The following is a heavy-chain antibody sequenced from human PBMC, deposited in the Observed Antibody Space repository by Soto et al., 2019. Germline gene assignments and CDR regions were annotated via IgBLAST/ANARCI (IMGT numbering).Heavy chain of an antibody. V-gene: IGHV1-3*01. CDR3: ARGPGGPDGPGDY. CDR2: INAGNGNT. CDR1: GYTFTSYA. Sequence: QVQLVQSGAEVKKPGASVKVSCKASGYTFTSYAMHWVRQAPGQRLEWMGWINAGNGNTKYSQKFQGRVTITRHTXASTAYMELSSLRSEDTAVYYCARGPGGPDGPGDYWGQGTLVTVSS. D-gene: IGHD2-15*01. J-gene: IGHJ4*02.